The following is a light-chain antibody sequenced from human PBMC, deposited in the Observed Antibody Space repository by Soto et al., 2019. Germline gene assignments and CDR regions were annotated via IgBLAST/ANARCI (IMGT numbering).Light chain of an antibody. J-gene: IGLJ2*01. CDR2: EVS. CDR3: SSYAGSTSV. V-gene: IGLV2-8*01. CDR1: SSDVGGYNY. Sequence: QSALTQPPSASGSPGQSVTISCTGTSSDVGGYNYVSWYQQHPGKAPKLMIYEVSKRPAGVPDRFSGSKSGNTASLTVSGLQAEDGAGYYCSSYAGSTSVFGGGTKLTVL.